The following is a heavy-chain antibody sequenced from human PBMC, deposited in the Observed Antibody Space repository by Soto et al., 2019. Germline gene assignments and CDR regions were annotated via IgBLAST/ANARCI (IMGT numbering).Heavy chain of an antibody. J-gene: IGHJ4*02. Sequence: SETLSLTCTVSGGSISSGDYYWNWIRQPPGKGLECIGYIYYSGSTYYNPSLKSRVTISVDTSKNQFSLKLTSVTAADTAVYYCARESVGNHSHTLDYWGQGTLVTVSS. V-gene: IGHV4-30-4*01. CDR2: IYYSGST. CDR3: ARESVGNHSHTLDY. D-gene: IGHD4-4*01. CDR1: GGSISSGDYY.